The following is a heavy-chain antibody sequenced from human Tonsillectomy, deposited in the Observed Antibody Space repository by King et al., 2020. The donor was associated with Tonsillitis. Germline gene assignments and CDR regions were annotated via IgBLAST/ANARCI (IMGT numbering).Heavy chain of an antibody. CDR3: AKDQGWGLLRGGNDGENAFDI. CDR1: GFTFSSYG. D-gene: IGHD1-26*01. J-gene: IGHJ3*02. V-gene: IGHV3-30*02. Sequence: VQLVESGGGVVQPGGSLRLSCAASGFTFSSYGMHWVRQAPGKGLEWVAFIRYDGSNKYYADSVKGRFTISRDNSKNTLYLQMNSLRAEDTAVYYCAKDQGWGLLRGGNDGENAFDIWGQGTMVTVSS. CDR2: IRYDGSNK.